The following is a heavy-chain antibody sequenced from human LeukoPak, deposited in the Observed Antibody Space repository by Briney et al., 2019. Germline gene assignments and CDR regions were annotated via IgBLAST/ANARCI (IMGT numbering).Heavy chain of an antibody. CDR3: AREGTYCSRTSCYDSFLDY. D-gene: IGHD2-2*01. V-gene: IGHV4-4*07. CDR2: IYTSGST. J-gene: IGHJ4*02. CDR1: GDPIRNYY. Sequence: SETLSLPCTVSGDPIRNYYWSWIRQPGGKGLEWIGRIYTSGSTNYNPSLESRVTMSVDTSKNQFSLRLSSVTAADTAVYYCAREGTYCSRTSCYDSFLDYWGQGTLVTVSS.